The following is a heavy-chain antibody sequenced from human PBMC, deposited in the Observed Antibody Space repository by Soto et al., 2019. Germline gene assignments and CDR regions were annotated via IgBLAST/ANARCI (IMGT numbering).Heavy chain of an antibody. Sequence: SQTLSLTCAISGDSVSSNSAAWNWIRQSPSRGLEWLGRTSYRSRWYNDYAVSVKSRMTVNPDTSRNQFSLQLNSVTPEDTAVYYCARGGFGVAVANFDYWGQGTLVTVSS. D-gene: IGHD6-19*01. J-gene: IGHJ4*02. V-gene: IGHV6-1*01. CDR3: ARGGFGVAVANFDY. CDR1: GDSVSSNSAA. CDR2: TSYRSRWYN.